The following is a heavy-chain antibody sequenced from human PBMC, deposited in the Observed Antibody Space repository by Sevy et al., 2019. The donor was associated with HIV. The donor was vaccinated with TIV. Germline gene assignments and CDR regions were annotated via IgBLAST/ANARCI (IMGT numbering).Heavy chain of an antibody. CDR2: ISGTGETT. V-gene: IGHV3-23*01. CDR3: VKRPVSYCSGATCSLDY. D-gene: IGHD2-2*01. J-gene: IGHJ4*02. CDR1: GFTFGGYA. Sequence: GGFLRLSCAASGFTFGGYAMAWVRQAPGKGLESLSAISGTGETTYYTDSVKGRFTVSRDNSNNILYLQMNSLRGEDTALYYAVKRPVSYCSGATCSLDYWGPGTLVTVSS.